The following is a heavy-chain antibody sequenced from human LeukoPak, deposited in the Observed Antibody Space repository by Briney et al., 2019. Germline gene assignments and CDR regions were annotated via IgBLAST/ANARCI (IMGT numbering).Heavy chain of an antibody. Sequence: SETLSLTCTVSGGSITRSSYHWGWIRQPPGTGLEWIGSIYYSGTTYYNPSLKSRVTIPVDTSKNQFSLKLSSVTAADTAVYYCARFISAGVYYFDYWGQGTLVTVSS. V-gene: IGHV4-39*07. D-gene: IGHD2-15*01. J-gene: IGHJ4*02. CDR1: GGSITRSSYH. CDR3: ARFISAGVYYFDY. CDR2: IYYSGTT.